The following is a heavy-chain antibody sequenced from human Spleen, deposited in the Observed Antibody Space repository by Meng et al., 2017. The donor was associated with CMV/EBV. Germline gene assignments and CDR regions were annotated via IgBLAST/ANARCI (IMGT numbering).Heavy chain of an antibody. D-gene: IGHD3-22*01. CDR2: IYYSGST. CDR1: GGSIXSGDYY. V-gene: IGHV4-30-4*08. CDR3: ARASEHYYDSSGYYYRAPFQN. Sequence: QVQLQESGPGLVKPSQXLSLTCTVSGGSIXSGDYYWSWIRQPPGKGLEWIGYIYYSGSTYYNPSLKSRVTISVDTSKNQFSLKLSSVTAADTAVYYCARASEHYYDSSGYYYRAPFQNWGQGTLVTVSS. J-gene: IGHJ1*01.